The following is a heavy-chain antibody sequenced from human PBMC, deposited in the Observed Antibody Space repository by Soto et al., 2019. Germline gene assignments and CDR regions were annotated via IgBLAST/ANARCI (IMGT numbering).Heavy chain of an antibody. Sequence: PSETLSLTCTVSGGSISSYYWSWIRQPPGKGQEWIRYNYYSGSTNYNPSLKSRVTISVDTSKNQFSLKLSSVTAADTAVYYCARTRRDDSGDYEYYFDYWGQGTLVTVSS. J-gene: IGHJ4*02. V-gene: IGHV4-59*08. D-gene: IGHD4-17*01. CDR3: ARTRRDDSGDYEYYFDY. CDR2: NYYSGST. CDR1: GGSISSYY.